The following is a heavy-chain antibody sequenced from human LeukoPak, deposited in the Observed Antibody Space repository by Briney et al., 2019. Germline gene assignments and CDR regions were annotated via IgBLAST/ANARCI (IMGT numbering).Heavy chain of an antibody. CDR1: GFTFSSYA. J-gene: IGHJ4*02. V-gene: IGHV3-23*01. CDR2: ISGSGGST. CDR3: ARRSLYSSSSKPDTFDY. Sequence: GGSLRLSCAASGFTFSSYAMSWVRQAPGKGLEWVSAISGSGGSTYYADSVKGRFTISRDNSKNTLYLQMNSLRAEDTAVYYCARRSLYSSSSKPDTFDYWGQGTLVTVSS. D-gene: IGHD6-6*01.